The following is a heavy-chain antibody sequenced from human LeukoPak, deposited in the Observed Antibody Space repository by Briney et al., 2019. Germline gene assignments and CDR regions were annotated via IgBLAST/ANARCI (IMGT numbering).Heavy chain of an antibody. CDR2: INPSGAST. J-gene: IGHJ4*02. D-gene: IGHD3-16*02. CDR1: GYTFTIYY. V-gene: IGHV1-46*01. Sequence: GASLKVSSKPSGYTFTIYYMHSVPRAPRQRLEWMGIINPSGASTSSTQNFHARVTMTRHTTPSTVYMELSSLRSADTAVYYCAREETRDPWGSYRLFDYWGQGTLVTVSS. CDR3: AREETRDPWGSYRLFDY.